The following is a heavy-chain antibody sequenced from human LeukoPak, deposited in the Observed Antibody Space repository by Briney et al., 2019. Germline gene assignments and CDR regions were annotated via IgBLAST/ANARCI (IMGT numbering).Heavy chain of an antibody. J-gene: IGHJ6*03. V-gene: IGHV3-33*06. CDR2: IWYDGSNK. CDR3: AKGALYYYYYMDV. Sequence: GGPLRLSCAASGFTFSSYGMHWVRQAPGKGLEWVAVIWYDGSNKYYADSVKGRFTISRDNSRNTLYLQMNSLRAEDTAVYYCAKGALYYYYYMDVWGKGTTVTVSS. CDR1: GFTFSSYG.